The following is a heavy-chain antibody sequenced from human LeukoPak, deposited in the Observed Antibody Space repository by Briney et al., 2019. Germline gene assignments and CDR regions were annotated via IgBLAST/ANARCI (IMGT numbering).Heavy chain of an antibody. D-gene: IGHD4-11*01. Sequence: PGGSLRLSCAASGFTFDDYAIHWVRQAPGKGLEWVSGISWNSGGTGYADSVKGRVTISRDNAKNSLYLQMNSLRVEDTALYYCAKDTRYSNYAGGSFDIWGQGTMVTVSS. J-gene: IGHJ3*02. V-gene: IGHV3-9*01. CDR2: ISWNSGGT. CDR3: AKDTRYSNYAGGSFDI. CDR1: GFTFDDYA.